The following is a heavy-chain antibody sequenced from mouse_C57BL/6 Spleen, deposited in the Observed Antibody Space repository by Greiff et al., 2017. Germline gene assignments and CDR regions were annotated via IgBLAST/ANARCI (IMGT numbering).Heavy chain of an antibody. V-gene: IGHV1-4*01. J-gene: IGHJ2*01. CDR3: AREEIYYYGSFDY. Sequence: VQLQQSGAELARPGASVKMSCKASGYTFTSYTMHWVKQRPGQGLEWIGNINPSSGYTKYNQKFKDKATLTADKSSSTAYMQLSSLTSEDSAVYYWAREEIYYYGSFDYWGQVTTLTVAS. CDR2: INPSSGYT. CDR1: GYTFTSYT. D-gene: IGHD1-1*01.